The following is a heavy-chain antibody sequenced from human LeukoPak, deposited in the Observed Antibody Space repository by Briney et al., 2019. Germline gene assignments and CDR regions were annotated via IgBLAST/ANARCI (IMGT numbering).Heavy chain of an antibody. CDR1: GFTFSSYT. V-gene: IGHV3-23*01. CDR2: ITTSDGNT. J-gene: IGHJ4*02. CDR3: AKENPVGGTNYFDY. Sequence: GGSLRLSCAASGFTFSSYTMSWVRQAPGKGLEWVSTITTSDGNTCYADSVKGRFTVSRDNSKNTLFLQMNSLRAEDTAVYYCAKENPVGGTNYFDYWGQGTLVTVPS. D-gene: IGHD1-26*01.